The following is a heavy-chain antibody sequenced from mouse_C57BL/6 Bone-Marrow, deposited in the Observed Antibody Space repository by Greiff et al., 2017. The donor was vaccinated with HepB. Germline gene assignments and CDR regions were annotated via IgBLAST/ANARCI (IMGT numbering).Heavy chain of an antibody. D-gene: IGHD2-4*01. V-gene: IGHV1-81*01. CDR1: GYTFTSYG. CDR3: ARKDYARLYYFDY. Sequence: VQLQQSGAELARPGASVKLSCTASGYTFTSYGISWVKQRTGQGLEWIGAIYPRSGNTYYNDHFKGNATLTATNSSTTAYMELRSLTSEDSAVLFCARKDYARLYYFDYWGKGTTLTVSS. CDR2: IYPRSGNT. J-gene: IGHJ2*01.